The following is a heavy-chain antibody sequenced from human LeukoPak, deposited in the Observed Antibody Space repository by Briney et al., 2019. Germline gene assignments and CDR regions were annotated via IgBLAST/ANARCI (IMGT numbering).Heavy chain of an antibody. D-gene: IGHD2-2*03. Sequence: ASVKVSCKASAYTFTGYYMHWVRQAPGQGLEWMGWINPNSGGTNYAQKFQGRVTMTRDTSISTAYMELSRLRSDDTAVYYCARAVGYCSSTSCYSWFDPWGQGTLVTVSS. CDR2: INPNSGGT. CDR3: ARAVGYCSSTSCYSWFDP. CDR1: AYTFTGYY. J-gene: IGHJ5*02. V-gene: IGHV1-2*02.